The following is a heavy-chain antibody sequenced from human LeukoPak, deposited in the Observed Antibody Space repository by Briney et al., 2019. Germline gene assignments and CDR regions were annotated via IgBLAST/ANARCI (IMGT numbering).Heavy chain of an antibody. CDR1: GFTFSSYS. Sequence: PGGSLRLSCAASGFTFSSYSMNWVRQAPGKGLEWVSSISSSSSYIYYADSVKGRFTISRDNAKNSLYLQMNSLRAEDTAVYYCARKEQSKADLIQYDFWSGYWTERDAPHDYWGQGTLVTVSS. CDR2: ISSSSSYI. D-gene: IGHD3-3*01. V-gene: IGHV3-21*01. J-gene: IGHJ4*02. CDR3: ARKEQSKADLIQYDFWSGYWTERDAPHDY.